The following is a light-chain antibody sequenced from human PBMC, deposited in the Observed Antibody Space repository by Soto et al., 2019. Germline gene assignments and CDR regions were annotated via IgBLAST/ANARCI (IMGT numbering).Light chain of an antibody. CDR1: QSVSSN. V-gene: IGKV3-15*01. CDR2: GAS. CDR3: QQYNNWPKT. J-gene: IGKJ1*01. Sequence: DIVLTQSPGTLSLSPGEGSTLSCRATQSVSSNYLAWYQQRPGQAPRLLIYGASTRATGIPARFSGSGSGTEFTLTISSLQSEDFAVYYCQQYNNWPKTFGQGTKVDIK.